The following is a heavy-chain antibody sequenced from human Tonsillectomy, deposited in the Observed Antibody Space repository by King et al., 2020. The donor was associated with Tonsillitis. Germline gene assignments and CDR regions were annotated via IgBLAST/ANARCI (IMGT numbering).Heavy chain of an antibody. V-gene: IGHV3-48*02. CDR3: AGDRGIAARPWYWFDP. CDR1: GFTFSSYS. D-gene: IGHD6-6*01. Sequence: VQLVESGGGLVQPGGSLRLSCAASGFTFSSYSMNWVRQAPGKGLEWVSYISSSSSTIYYADSVKGRFTISRDNAKNSLYLQMNSLRDEDTAVYYCAGDRGIAARPWYWFDPWGQGTLVTVSS. CDR2: ISSSSSTI. J-gene: IGHJ5*02.